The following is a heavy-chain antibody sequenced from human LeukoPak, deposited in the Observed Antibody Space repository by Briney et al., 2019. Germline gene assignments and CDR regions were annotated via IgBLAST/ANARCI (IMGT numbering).Heavy chain of an antibody. CDR2: IYHSGST. CDR1: GYSISSGYY. V-gene: IGHV4-38-2*01. J-gene: IGHJ5*02. D-gene: IGHD3-9*01. CDR3: ARVGILTGYEGINWFDP. Sequence: SETLSLTCAVSGYSISSGYYWGWIRQPPGKGLEWIGSIYHSGSTYYNPSLKSRVTISVDTSKNQFSLKLSSVTAADTAVYYCARVGILTGYEGINWFDPWGQGTLVTVSS.